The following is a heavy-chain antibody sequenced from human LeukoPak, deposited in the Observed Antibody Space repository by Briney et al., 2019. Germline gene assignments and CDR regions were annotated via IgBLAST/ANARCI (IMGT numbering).Heavy chain of an antibody. V-gene: IGHV4-34*01. CDR1: GGSFSGYY. CDR2: INHSGST. J-gene: IGHJ4*02. Sequence: ETSETLSLTCAVYGGSFSGYYWSWIRQPPGKGLEWIGEINHSGSTNYNPSLKSRVTISVDTSKNQFSLKLSSVTAADTAVYYCASRGSGYYVYWGQGTLVTVSS. D-gene: IGHD3-22*01. CDR3: ASRGSGYYVY.